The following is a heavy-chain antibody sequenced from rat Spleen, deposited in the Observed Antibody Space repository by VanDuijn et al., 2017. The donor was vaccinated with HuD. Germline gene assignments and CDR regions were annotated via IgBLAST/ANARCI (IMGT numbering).Heavy chain of an antibody. CDR2: ISTGVGNT. CDR1: GFTFSTYD. D-gene: IGHD4-1*01. J-gene: IGHJ3*01. V-gene: IGHV5-25*01. Sequence: EVQLVESGGGFVQPGRSMELSCVVSGFTFSTYDMTWVRQAPKKGLEWVASISTGVGNTYYRDSVKGRFTISRNNAKTTLYLQMDSLRSEDTATYYCTTYGGLRNWFAYWGQGTLVTVSS. CDR3: TTYGGLRNWFAY.